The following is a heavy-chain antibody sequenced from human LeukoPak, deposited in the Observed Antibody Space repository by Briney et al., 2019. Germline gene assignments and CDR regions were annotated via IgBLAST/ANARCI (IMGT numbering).Heavy chain of an antibody. CDR1: GFTLSNAW. Sequence: GGSLRLSCAASGFTLSNAWMSWVRQAPGKGLEWVGRIKSKTDGGTTDYAAPVKGRFTISRDDSKNTLYLQMNSLKTEDTAVYYCTTVYYDSGGYTFDYWGQGTLVTVSS. J-gene: IGHJ4*02. CDR3: TTVYYDSGGYTFDY. V-gene: IGHV3-15*01. D-gene: IGHD3-22*01. CDR2: IKSKTDGGTT.